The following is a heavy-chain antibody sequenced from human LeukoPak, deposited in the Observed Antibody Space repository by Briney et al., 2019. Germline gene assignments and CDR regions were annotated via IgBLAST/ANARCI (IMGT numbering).Heavy chain of an antibody. Sequence: AGGSLRLSCAASGFTFTSYAMSWVRQAPGKGLEWVSAISGSGGSTYYADSVKGRFTIPRDNSKNTLYLQMNSLRAEDTAVYYCAKDLLTGTSRARNFDYWGQGTLVTVSS. D-gene: IGHD1/OR15-1a*01. V-gene: IGHV3-23*01. J-gene: IGHJ4*02. CDR3: AKDLLTGTSRARNFDY. CDR2: ISGSGGST. CDR1: GFTFTSYA.